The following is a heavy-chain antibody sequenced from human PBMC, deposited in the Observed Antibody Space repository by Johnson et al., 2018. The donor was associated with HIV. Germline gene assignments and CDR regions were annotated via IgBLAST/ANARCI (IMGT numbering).Heavy chain of an antibody. CDR1: AFTVSSNH. Sequence: VQLVESGGGLVQPGGSLRLSCAASAFTVSSNHMTWVRQAPGKGLEWVSVIHSGGSTNYADSVKGRFTISRDNAKNSLYLQMNSLRAEDTAVYYCASYGWGGNDAFDIWGQGTMVTVSS. CDR3: ASYGWGGNDAFDI. D-gene: IGHD4-23*01. CDR2: IHSGGST. V-gene: IGHV3-66*01. J-gene: IGHJ3*02.